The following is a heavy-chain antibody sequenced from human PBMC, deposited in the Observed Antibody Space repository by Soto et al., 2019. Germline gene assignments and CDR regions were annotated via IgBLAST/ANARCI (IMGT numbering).Heavy chain of an antibody. D-gene: IGHD1-26*01. J-gene: IGHJ4*02. Sequence: QVQLVQSGAEVKKPGASVKVSCKASGYTFTSYAMHWVRQAPGQRLEWMGGINAGNGNTKYSQKFQGRVTITRDTSASTAYMELSSLRSEVTAVYYCARGEITDGLLFDYWGQGTLVTVSS. V-gene: IGHV1-3*01. CDR1: GYTFTSYA. CDR2: INAGNGNT. CDR3: ARGEITDGLLFDY.